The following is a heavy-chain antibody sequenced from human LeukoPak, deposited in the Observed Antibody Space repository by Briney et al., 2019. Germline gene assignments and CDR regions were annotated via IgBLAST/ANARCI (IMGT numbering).Heavy chain of an antibody. CDR2: IKQDGSEK. CDR3: ARDRSVVVVAPNWFDP. Sequence: GGSLRLSCAASGFTFSSYWMSWVRQAPGKGLEWVANIKQDGSEKYYVDSVKGRFTISRDNAKNSLYLQMNSLRAEDTAVYYCARDRSVVVVAPNWFDPWGQGTLVTVSS. J-gene: IGHJ5*02. V-gene: IGHV3-7*01. CDR1: GFTFSSYW. D-gene: IGHD2-15*01.